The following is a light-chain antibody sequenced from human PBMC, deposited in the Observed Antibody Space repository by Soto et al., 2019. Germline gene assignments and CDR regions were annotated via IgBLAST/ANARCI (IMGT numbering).Light chain of an antibody. CDR2: GNS. Sequence: QAVVTQPPSVSGAPGQRVTISCTGSSSKIGAGYDVHWYQQLPGTAPKLLIYGNSNRPSGVPDRFSGSKSGTSASLAITGLQAEDEADYYCQSYDSSLSGYVVFGGGTQLTVL. CDR3: QSYDSSLSGYVV. V-gene: IGLV1-40*01. J-gene: IGLJ2*01. CDR1: SSKIGAGYD.